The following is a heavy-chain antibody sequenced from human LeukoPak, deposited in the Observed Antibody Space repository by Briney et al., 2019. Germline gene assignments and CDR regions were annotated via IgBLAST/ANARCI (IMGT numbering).Heavy chain of an antibody. D-gene: IGHD6-13*01. CDR3: ARVGIRAAAQANFDY. CDR1: RGSLSSYY. Sequence: SEALSLTCTVSRGSLSSYYWSWIRQPPGKGLEWIGYIYYSGSTNYNPSLKSRLTISVDTSKNQFSLKLSSVTAADTAVYYCARVGIRAAAQANFDYWGQGALVTVSS. CDR2: IYYSGST. J-gene: IGHJ4*02. V-gene: IGHV4-59*01.